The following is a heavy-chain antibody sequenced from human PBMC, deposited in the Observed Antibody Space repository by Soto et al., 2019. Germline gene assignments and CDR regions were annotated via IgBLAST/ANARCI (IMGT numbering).Heavy chain of an antibody. D-gene: IGHD2-15*01. Sequence: EVQLVESGGGLVQPGGSLRLSCAASGFTFSSYRMNWVRQAPGKGLEWVSYINSGSSTIYYADSVKGRFTISRDNAKNSLYLQMNSLRDEDTAVYYCARDAPRCSGGSCFDFWGQGTLVTASS. CDR1: GFTFSSYR. CDR3: ARDAPRCSGGSCFDF. V-gene: IGHV3-48*02. CDR2: INSGSSTI. J-gene: IGHJ4*02.